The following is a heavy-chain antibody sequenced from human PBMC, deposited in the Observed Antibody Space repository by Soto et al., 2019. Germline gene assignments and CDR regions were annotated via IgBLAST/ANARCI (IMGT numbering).Heavy chain of an antibody. CDR1: GFTFDDYT. J-gene: IGHJ3*02. CDR2: ISWDGGST. Sequence: PGGSLRLSCAASGFTFDDYTMHGVRKAPGKGLEWVSLISWDGGSTYYADSVKGRLTISRDNRKNFLYLQMNSLRTEDTALYYCAKEGLCSSTSCYTIGAFDIWGQGTMVTVSS. D-gene: IGHD2-2*02. CDR3: AKEGLCSSTSCYTIGAFDI. V-gene: IGHV3-43*01.